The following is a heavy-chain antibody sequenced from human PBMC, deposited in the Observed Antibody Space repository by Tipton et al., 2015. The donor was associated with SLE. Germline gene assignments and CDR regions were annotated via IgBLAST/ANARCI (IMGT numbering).Heavy chain of an antibody. V-gene: IGHV1-69*05. CDR1: GGTFSSYA. CDR2: IIPIFGTA. Sequence: QSGAEVKKPGSSVKVSCKASGGTFSSYAISWVRQAPGQGLEWMGRIIPIFGTANYAQKFQGRVTITTDESTSTAYMELSSLRSEDTAVYYCARGGSHSSWGWYFDLWGRGTLVTVSS. D-gene: IGHD6-13*01. CDR3: ARGGSHSSWGWYFDL. J-gene: IGHJ2*01.